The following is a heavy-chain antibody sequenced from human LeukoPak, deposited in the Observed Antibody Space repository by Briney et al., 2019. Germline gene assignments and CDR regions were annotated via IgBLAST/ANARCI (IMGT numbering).Heavy chain of an antibody. Sequence: SETLSLTCAVSGGSISSGGYSWSWIRQPPGKGLEWIGYIYHSGSTYYNPSLKSRATISVDRSKNQFSLKLSSVTAADTAVYYCARDIPYGVYWYFDLWGRGTLVTVSS. CDR1: GGSISSGGYS. CDR3: ARDIPYGVYWYFDL. D-gene: IGHD4-17*01. V-gene: IGHV4-30-2*01. CDR2: IYHSGST. J-gene: IGHJ2*01.